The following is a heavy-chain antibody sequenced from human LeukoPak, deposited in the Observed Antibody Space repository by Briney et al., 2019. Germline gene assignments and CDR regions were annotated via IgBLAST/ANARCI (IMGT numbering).Heavy chain of an antibody. D-gene: IGHD3-10*01. V-gene: IGHV3-48*01. CDR3: ETNTDYYGSGSYRLDY. Sequence: PGGSLRLSCAASGSTFSSYSMNWVRQAPGKGLEWVSYISSSSSTIYYADSVKGRFTFSRDNAKNSLYLQMNSLRAEDTAVYYCETNTDYYGSGSYRLDYWGQGTLVTVSS. CDR1: GSTFSSYS. CDR2: ISSSSSTI. J-gene: IGHJ4*02.